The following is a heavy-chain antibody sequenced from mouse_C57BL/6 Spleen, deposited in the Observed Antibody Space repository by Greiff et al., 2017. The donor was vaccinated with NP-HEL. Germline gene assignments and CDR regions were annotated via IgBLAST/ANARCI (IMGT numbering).Heavy chain of an antibody. D-gene: IGHD2-4*01. V-gene: IGHV1-9*01. J-gene: IGHJ3*01. CDR1: GYTFPGYW. CDR3: SRWGSFYYDYDGFAY. Sequence: QVQLKQSGAELMKPGASVKLSCKATGYTFPGYWIEWVKPRPGHGLVWIGEILPGSGSTNYNEKFKGKATFTADTSSNTAYMHLSSLTTEDSAIYYCSRWGSFYYDYDGFAYWGQVTLVTVSA. CDR2: ILPGSGST.